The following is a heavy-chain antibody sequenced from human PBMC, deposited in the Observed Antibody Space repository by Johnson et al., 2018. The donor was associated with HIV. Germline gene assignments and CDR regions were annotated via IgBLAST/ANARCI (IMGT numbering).Heavy chain of an antibody. CDR2: ISYDGSAK. CDR3: ARARVGSYYAFDI. J-gene: IGHJ3*02. V-gene: IGHV3-30*03. D-gene: IGHD1-26*01. Sequence: VQLVESGGGVVQPGRSLRLSCAVSGFTFSNYGMHWVRQAPGKGLEWVAVISYDGSAKYDVDSVKGRFTISRDNAKNSLYLQMNSRRAEDTAVYYCARARVGSYYAFDIWGQGTMVTVSS. CDR1: GFTFSNYG.